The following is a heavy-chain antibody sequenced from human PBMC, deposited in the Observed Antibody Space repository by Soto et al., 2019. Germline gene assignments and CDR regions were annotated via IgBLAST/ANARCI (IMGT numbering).Heavy chain of an antibody. J-gene: IGHJ4*02. V-gene: IGHV3-30-3*01. Sequence: QVQLVESGGGVVQPGRSLRLSCAASGFTFSSYAMHWVRQAPGKGLEWVAVISYDGSNKYYADSVKGRFTISRDNSKNTLYLKMNSLRAEDTAVDYCASDMLTDAQDWGQGTLVTVSS. D-gene: IGHD2-8*01. CDR3: ASDMLTDAQD. CDR1: GFTFSSYA. CDR2: ISYDGSNK.